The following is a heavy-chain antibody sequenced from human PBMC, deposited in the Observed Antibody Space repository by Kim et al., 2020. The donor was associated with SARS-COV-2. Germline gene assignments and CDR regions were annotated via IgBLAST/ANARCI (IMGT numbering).Heavy chain of an antibody. CDR1: GGSVSSGSYY. CDR2: IYYSGST. Sequence: SETLSLTCTVSGGSVSSGSYYWSWIRQPPGKGLEWIGYIYYSGSTNYNPSLKSRVTISVDTSKNQFSLKLSSVTAADTAVYYCAGGLEPYYYYYGMDVWGQGTTVTVSS. V-gene: IGHV4-61*01. J-gene: IGHJ6*02. D-gene: IGHD1-1*01. CDR3: AGGLEPYYYYYGMDV.